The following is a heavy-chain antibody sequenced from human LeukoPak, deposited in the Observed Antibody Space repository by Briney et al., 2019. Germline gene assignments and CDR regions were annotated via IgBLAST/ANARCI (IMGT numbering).Heavy chain of an antibody. CDR2: IYPGDSDT. Sequence: PGESLKISCKGSGYSFTTYWIGLVRQMPGRGLEWMGIIYPGDSDTRYSPSFQGQVTISADKSISTAYLQWSSLKASDTAMYYCARQFRDSSGYYSYYFDYWGQGTLVTVSS. V-gene: IGHV5-51*01. J-gene: IGHJ4*02. D-gene: IGHD3-22*01. CDR3: ARQFRDSSGYYSYYFDY. CDR1: GYSFTTYW.